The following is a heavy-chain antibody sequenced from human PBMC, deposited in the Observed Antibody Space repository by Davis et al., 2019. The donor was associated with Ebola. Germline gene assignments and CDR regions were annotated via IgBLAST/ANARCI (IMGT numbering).Heavy chain of an antibody. V-gene: IGHV4-34*01. Sequence: SETLSLTCAVYDGSFSGYYWTWIRQTPGRGLEWIGDINHRGSTNYNPSLKSRVTISVDTSKNQFSLKLRSLTAADTAVYHCARMGWMDVWGKGTTVTVSS. CDR1: DGSFSGYY. CDR3: ARMGWMDV. D-gene: IGHD1-26*01. CDR2: INHRGST. J-gene: IGHJ6*04.